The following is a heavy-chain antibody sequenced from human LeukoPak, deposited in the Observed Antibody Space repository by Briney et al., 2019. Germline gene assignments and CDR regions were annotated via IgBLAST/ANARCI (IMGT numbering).Heavy chain of an antibody. Sequence: PGGSLRFSCAASGFTFSSYSMNWVRQAPGKGLEWVSYISSSSSTIYYADSVKGRFTISRDNAKNSLYLQMNSLRAEDTAVYYCARDLMGTDYYYGMDVWGQGTTVTVSS. CDR2: ISSSSSTI. D-gene: IGHD7-27*01. J-gene: IGHJ6*02. CDR1: GFTFSSYS. V-gene: IGHV3-48*01. CDR3: ARDLMGTDYYYGMDV.